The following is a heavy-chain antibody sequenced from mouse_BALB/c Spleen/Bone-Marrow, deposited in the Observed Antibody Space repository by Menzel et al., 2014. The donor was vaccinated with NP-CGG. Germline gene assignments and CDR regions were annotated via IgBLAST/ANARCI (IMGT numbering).Heavy chain of an antibody. CDR1: GYTFTSYW. CDR2: INPSTGYT. D-gene: IGHD2-1*01. J-gene: IGHJ4*01. V-gene: IGHV1-7*01. CDR3: ARKGYGNYHYYAMDY. Sequence: QVQLQQSGAELAKPGASVKMSCKASGYTFTSYWMYWIKQRPGQGLEWIGYINPSTGYTEYNQKFKDKATLTADKSSNTAYMQLSSLTSDDSAVYYCARKGYGNYHYYAMDYWGQGTSVTVSS.